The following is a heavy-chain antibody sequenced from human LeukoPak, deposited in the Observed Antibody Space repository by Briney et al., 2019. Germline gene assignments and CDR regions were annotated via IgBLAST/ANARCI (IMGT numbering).Heavy chain of an antibody. CDR3: ARPTSIIPASNVYYCYYAMDV. CDR2: INPSGGTT. V-gene: IGHV1-46*01. J-gene: IGHJ6*02. CDR1: GYTFTNYY. D-gene: IGHD2-2*01. Sequence: ASVKVSCKASGYTFTNYYMHWVRQAPGQGLEWMGIINPSGGTTAYAHKFQDRVTMTRDTSTSTVYMEVSSLRPEDTAVYYCARPTSIIPASNVYYCYYAMDVWGQGTTVTVSS.